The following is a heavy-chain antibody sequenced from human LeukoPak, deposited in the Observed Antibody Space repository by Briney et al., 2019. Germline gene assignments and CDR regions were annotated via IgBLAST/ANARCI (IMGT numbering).Heavy chain of an antibody. CDR2: ISYDGSNK. J-gene: IGHJ4*02. V-gene: IGHV3-30-3*02. D-gene: IGHD3-22*01. CDR3: ANDSVIDSSGSGY. CDR1: GFTFSSYA. Sequence: GRSLRLSCAASGFTFSSYAMHWVRQAPGKGLEWVAVISYDGSNKYYADSVKGRFTISRDNSKNTLYLQMNSLKAEDTAVYYCANDSVIDSSGSGYWGQGTLVTVSS.